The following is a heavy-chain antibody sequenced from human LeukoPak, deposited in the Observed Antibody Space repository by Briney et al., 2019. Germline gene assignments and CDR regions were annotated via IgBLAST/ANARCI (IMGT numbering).Heavy chain of an antibody. CDR2: ISSSSSYI. J-gene: IGHJ3*02. D-gene: IGHD2-21*02. CDR1: GFTFSSYS. Sequence: GGSLRLSCAASGFTFSSYSMNWVRQAPGKGLEWVSSISSSSSYIYYADSVKGRFTISRDNAKNSLYLQTNSLRAEDTAVYYCARDCGGDCYSDAFDIWGQGTMVTVSS. CDR3: ARDCGGDCYSDAFDI. V-gene: IGHV3-21*01.